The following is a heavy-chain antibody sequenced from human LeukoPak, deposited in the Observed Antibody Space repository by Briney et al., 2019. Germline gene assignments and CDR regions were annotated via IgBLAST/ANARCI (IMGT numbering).Heavy chain of an antibody. V-gene: IGHV3-9*01. Sequence: TGGSLRLSCAASGFTLDDYAMHWARQAPGKGLEWVSGINWNSNNIDYADSVKGRFTISRDNGKNSLYLQMNSLRAEDTALYYCAKASSGYYSAILGWGQGTLVTVSS. CDR1: GFTLDDYA. CDR3: AKASSGYYSAILG. D-gene: IGHD3-22*01. CDR2: INWNSNNI. J-gene: IGHJ4*02.